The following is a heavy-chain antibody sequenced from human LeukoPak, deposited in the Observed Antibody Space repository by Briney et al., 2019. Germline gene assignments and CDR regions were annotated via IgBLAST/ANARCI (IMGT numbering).Heavy chain of an antibody. CDR3: AKLSPNRRFHP. Sequence: SETLSLTCTVSDGSIIPYYWSWIRQPAGKGLEWIGRIYPSGSTTYNPSLKSRVTMSVDTSKNQFSLKLTSVTAADTAVYYCAKLSPNRRFHPWGQGILVTVSS. D-gene: IGHD1-14*01. J-gene: IGHJ5*02. CDR2: IYPSGST. CDR1: DGSIIPYY. V-gene: IGHV4-4*07.